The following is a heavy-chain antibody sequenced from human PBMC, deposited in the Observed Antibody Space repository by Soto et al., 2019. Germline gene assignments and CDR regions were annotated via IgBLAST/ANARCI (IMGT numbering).Heavy chain of an antibody. CDR2: MNPNSGNT. CDR3: ARGSFYGVFFDY. V-gene: IGHV1-8*01. Sequence: ASVKVSCKASGYTFTSYDINWVRQATGQGLEWMGWMNPNSGNTGYAQKFQGRVTMTRNTSISTAYMELSSLRSEDTAVYYCARGSFYGVFFDYWGQGTLVTVSS. J-gene: IGHJ4*02. D-gene: IGHD2-8*01. CDR1: GYTFTSYD.